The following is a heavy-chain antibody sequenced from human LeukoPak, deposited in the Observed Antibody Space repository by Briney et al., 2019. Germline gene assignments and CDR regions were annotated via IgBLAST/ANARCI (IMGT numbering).Heavy chain of an antibody. CDR1: GFTFSAYA. D-gene: IGHD3/OR15-3a*01. CDR2: VGSDNKP. CDR3: AKDRGYDFSYGLDV. Sequence: GGSLRLSCEASGFTFSAYAMTWVRQAPGKGLEWVSSVGSDNKPHYSESVKGPFAISRDNSRNTLYLQMNSLRAEDTAVYYCAKDRGYDFSYGLDVWGQGTTVTVSS. J-gene: IGHJ6*02. V-gene: IGHV3-23*01.